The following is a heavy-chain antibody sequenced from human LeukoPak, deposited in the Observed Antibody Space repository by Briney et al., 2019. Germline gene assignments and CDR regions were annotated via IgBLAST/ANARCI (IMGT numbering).Heavy chain of an antibody. CDR2: ISSSSYI. CDR3: ATGGGYCSGGSCYGSNY. J-gene: IGHJ4*02. Sequence: GGSLRLSCAASGFTFGSYSMNWVRQAPGKGLEWVSSISSSSYIYYAGSVKGRFTISRDNAKNSLYLQMNSLRAEDTAVYYCATGGGYCSGGSCYGSNYWGQGTLVTVSS. CDR1: GFTFGSYS. V-gene: IGHV3-21*01. D-gene: IGHD2-15*01.